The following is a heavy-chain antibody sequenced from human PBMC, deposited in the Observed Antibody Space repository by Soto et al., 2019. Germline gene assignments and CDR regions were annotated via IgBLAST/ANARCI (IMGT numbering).Heavy chain of an antibody. CDR1: GGSISSGGYY. J-gene: IGHJ5*02. CDR2: IYYSGST. V-gene: IGHV4-31*03. CDR3: ASGSKVWSGYQYNWFDP. Sequence: QVQLQESGPGLVKPSQTLSLTCTVSGGSISSGGYYWSWIRQHPGKGLEWIGYIYYSGSTYYNPSLKSRVTISVDTSKNQFSLKLSSVTAADTAVYYCASGSKVWSGYQYNWFDPWGQGTLVTVSS. D-gene: IGHD3-3*01.